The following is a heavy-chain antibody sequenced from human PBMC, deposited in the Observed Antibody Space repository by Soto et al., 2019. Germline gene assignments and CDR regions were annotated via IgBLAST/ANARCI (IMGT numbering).Heavy chain of an antibody. D-gene: IGHD3-22*01. CDR1: GGTFSSYA. CDR2: IIPIFGTA. CDR3: ASPNYYDSSGLYYFDY. V-gene: IGHV1-69*13. Sequence: SVKVSCKASGGTFSSYAISWVRQAPGQGLEWMGGIIPIFGTANYAQKFQGRVTITADESTSTAYMELSSLRSEDTAVYYCASPNYYDSSGLYYFDYWGQGTLATVSS. J-gene: IGHJ4*02.